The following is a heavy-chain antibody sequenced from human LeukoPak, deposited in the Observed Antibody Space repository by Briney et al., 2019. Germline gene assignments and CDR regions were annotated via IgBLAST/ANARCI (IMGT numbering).Heavy chain of an antibody. V-gene: IGHV1-2*02. Sequence: ASVKVSCKTSGFTFTGYYIHWVRQAPGQGLEWMGYINPHSGGTNSPQKFQGRVTMTTDTSISAAYMELSSLISDDTAMYYCVREGNELLSKNFDYWGQGTLVTVSS. CDR1: GFTFTGYY. CDR2: INPHSGGT. CDR3: VREGNELLSKNFDY. D-gene: IGHD2-21*02. J-gene: IGHJ4*02.